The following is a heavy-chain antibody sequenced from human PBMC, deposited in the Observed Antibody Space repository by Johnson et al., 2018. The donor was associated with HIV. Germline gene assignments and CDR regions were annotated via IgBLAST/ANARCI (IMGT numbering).Heavy chain of an antibody. Sequence: QMLLVESGGGLVQPGGSLRLSCAASGFTFSSYGMHWVRQAPGKGLEWVAFIRYDGSNKYYADSVKGRFTISRDNSKNTLYLQMNSLRPEDTAVYYCARDRPSGWPDAFDIWGQGTMVTVSS. CDR2: IRYDGSNK. V-gene: IGHV3-30*02. J-gene: IGHJ3*02. CDR3: ARDRPSGWPDAFDI. CDR1: GFTFSSYG. D-gene: IGHD6-19*01.